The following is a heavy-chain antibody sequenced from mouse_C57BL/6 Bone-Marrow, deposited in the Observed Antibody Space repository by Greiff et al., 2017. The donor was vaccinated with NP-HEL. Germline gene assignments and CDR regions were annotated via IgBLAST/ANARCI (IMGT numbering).Heavy chain of an antibody. Sequence: QVQLKQPGAELVKPGASVKLSCKASGYTFTSYWMQWVKQRPGQGLEWIGEIDPSDSYTNYNQKFKGKATLTVDTSSSTAYMQLSSLTSEDSAVYYCARERPPSYFDYRGQGTTLTVSS. CDR2: IDPSDSYT. V-gene: IGHV1-50*01. J-gene: IGHJ2*01. CDR3: ARERPPSYFDY. CDR1: GYTFTSYW.